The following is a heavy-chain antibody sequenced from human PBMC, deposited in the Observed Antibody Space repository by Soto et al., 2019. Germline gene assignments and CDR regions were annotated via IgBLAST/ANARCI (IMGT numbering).Heavy chain of an antibody. CDR2: IYYSGST. V-gene: IGHV4-30-4*01. CDR3: ARGPSQSWFGESIHYYYYGMDV. Sequence: LCLTCTVSGGSISSVDYYWSCIRQPPGKGLEWIGYIYYSGSTYYNPSLKSRGTISVDTSKNQFSLKLSSVTAADTAVYYCARGPSQSWFGESIHYYYYGMDVWGQGTTVTVSS. CDR1: GGSISSVDYY. J-gene: IGHJ6*02. D-gene: IGHD3-10*01.